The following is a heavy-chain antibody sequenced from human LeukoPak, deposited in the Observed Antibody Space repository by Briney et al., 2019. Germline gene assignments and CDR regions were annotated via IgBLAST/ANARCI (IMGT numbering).Heavy chain of an antibody. J-gene: IGHJ4*02. Sequence: ASVKVSCKASGYTFTGYYMHWVRQAPGQGLEWMGWINPNSGGTNYAQKFQGRVTMARDTSISTAYMELSRLRSDDTAVYYCASEYPYDSRGRFDYWGQGTLVTVSS. D-gene: IGHD3-22*01. CDR3: ASEYPYDSRGRFDY. V-gene: IGHV1-2*02. CDR1: GYTFTGYY. CDR2: INPNSGGT.